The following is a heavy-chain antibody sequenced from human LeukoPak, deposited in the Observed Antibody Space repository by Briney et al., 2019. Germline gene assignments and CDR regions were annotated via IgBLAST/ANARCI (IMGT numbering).Heavy chain of an antibody. CDR3: AREPLDY. V-gene: IGHV3-48*02. CDR2: VSSSSNTI. CDR1: GFTFSSYS. Sequence: GSLRLSCAASGFTFSSYSMNWVRQAPGKGLEWVSYVSSSSNTIYYGNSVKGRFTISRDNAKNSLYLQMNSLRDEDTAVYYCAREPLDYWGQGTLVTVSS. J-gene: IGHJ4*02.